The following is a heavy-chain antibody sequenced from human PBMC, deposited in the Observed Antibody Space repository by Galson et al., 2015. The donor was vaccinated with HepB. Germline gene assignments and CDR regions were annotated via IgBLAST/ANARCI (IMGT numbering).Heavy chain of an antibody. CDR2: IKSKTDGGTT. CDR1: GFTFSNAW. Sequence: SLRLSCAASGFTFSNAWMNWVRQAPGKGLEWVGRIKSKTDGGTTDYAAPVKGRFAISRDDSKNTLYLQMNSLKTEDTAVYYCTTGAFAAAGTDYFDYWGQGTLVTVSS. J-gene: IGHJ4*02. D-gene: IGHD6-13*01. CDR3: TTGAFAAAGTDYFDY. V-gene: IGHV3-15*07.